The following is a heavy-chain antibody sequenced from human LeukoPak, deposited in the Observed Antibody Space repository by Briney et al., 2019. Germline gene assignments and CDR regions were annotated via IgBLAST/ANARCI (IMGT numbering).Heavy chain of an antibody. V-gene: IGHV3-11*01. CDR2: ISGSETNI. CDR3: ARRPHGMDV. Sequence: AGGSLRLSCAASGFTFRDYFMSWVRQAPGKGLEWVSHISGSETNIYYADSVKGRFTISRDNATDSLYLPMNGVRDEDTAVYYCARRPHGMDVWGQGTTVTVSS. D-gene: IGHD1-14*01. J-gene: IGHJ6*02. CDR1: GFTFRDYF.